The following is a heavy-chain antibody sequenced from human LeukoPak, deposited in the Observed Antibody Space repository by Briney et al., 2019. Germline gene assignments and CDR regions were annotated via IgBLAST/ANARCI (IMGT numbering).Heavy chain of an antibody. J-gene: IGHJ4*02. CDR1: GGSISSYY. CDR3: ARETVDFWSGPIDY. CDR2: IYTSGST. Sequence: SETLSLTCTVSGGSISSYYWSWIRQPAGKGLEWIGRIYTSGSTNYNPSLKSRVTISVDTSKNQFSLKLSSVTAADTAVYYCARETVDFWSGPIDYWGQGTLVTVSS. V-gene: IGHV4-4*07. D-gene: IGHD3-3*01.